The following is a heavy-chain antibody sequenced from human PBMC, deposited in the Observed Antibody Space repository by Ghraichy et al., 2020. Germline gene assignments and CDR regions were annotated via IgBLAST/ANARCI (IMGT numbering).Heavy chain of an antibody. D-gene: IGHD3-3*01. J-gene: IGHJ6*02. CDR2: IWYDGSNK. V-gene: IGHV3-33*01. CDR3: ARDSPSDDFWSGYTPAGGMDV. CDR1: GFTFSSYG. Sequence: GGSLRLSCAASGFTFSSYGMHWVRQAPGKGLEWVAVIWYDGSNKYYADSVKGRFTISRDNSKNTLYLQMNSLRAEDTAVYYCARDSPSDDFWSGYTPAGGMDVWGQGTTVTVSS.